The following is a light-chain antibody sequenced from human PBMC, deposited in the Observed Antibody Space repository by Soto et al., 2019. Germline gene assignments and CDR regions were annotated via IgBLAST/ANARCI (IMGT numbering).Light chain of an antibody. CDR2: DGS. CDR3: QQYKTYSRT. CDR1: QSINNW. J-gene: IGKJ1*01. V-gene: IGKV1-5*03. Sequence: DIQMTQSPSTLSASVGDRITITCRASQSINNWLAWYQQKPGEAPKLLIYDGSTLERGVPSRFSGSGSGTEFTLAISRLQPDDFATFYCQQYKTYSRTFGQGTKVEVK.